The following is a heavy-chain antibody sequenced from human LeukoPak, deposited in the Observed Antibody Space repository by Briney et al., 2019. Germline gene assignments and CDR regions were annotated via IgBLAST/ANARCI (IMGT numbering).Heavy chain of an antibody. CDR2: ISSGGST. Sequence: PSETLSLTCTVSGASISRYFWNWIRQPPGKELEWIGYISSGGSTNYNPSLKSRVTISIDTSKNQFSLKLSSVTAADTAVYYCARRTIYYYYGMDVWGQGTTVTVSS. J-gene: IGHJ6*02. CDR3: ARRTIYYYYGMDV. V-gene: IGHV4-59*01. D-gene: IGHD2-2*01. CDR1: GASISRYF.